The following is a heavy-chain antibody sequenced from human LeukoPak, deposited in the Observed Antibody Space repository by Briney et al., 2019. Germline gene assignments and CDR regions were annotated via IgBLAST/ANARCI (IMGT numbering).Heavy chain of an antibody. CDR3: AKAPVTTCRGAYCYPFDY. J-gene: IGHJ4*02. V-gene: IGHV3-30*02. D-gene: IGHD2-21*01. CDR1: GFTFSSYG. CDR2: IGYDGSNK. Sequence: GGSLRLSCAASGFTFSSYGMHWVRQAPGKGLEWVAFIGYDGSNKYYADSVKGRFTISRDNSKNTLYLQMKSLRAEDTAVYYCAKAPVTTCRGAYCYPFDYWGQGTLVTVSS.